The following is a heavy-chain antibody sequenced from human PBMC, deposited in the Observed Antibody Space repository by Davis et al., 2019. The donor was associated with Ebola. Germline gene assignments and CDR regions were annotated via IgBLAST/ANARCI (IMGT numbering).Heavy chain of an antibody. D-gene: IGHD5-18*01. Sequence: GESLKISCAASGFTFSDYYMSWIRQAPGKGLEWVSYISSSSSYTNYADSVKGRFTISRDNDKNSLYLQMNSLRAEDTAVYYCARQLQKRGYSYGWYYYGMDVWGQGTTVTVSS. CDR2: ISSSSSYT. V-gene: IGHV3-11*06. CDR3: ARQLQKRGYSYGWYYYGMDV. J-gene: IGHJ6*02. CDR1: GFTFSDYY.